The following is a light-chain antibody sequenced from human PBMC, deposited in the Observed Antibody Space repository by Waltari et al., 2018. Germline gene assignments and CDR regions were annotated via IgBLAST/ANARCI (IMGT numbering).Light chain of an antibody. CDR2: KIS. CDR1: QSISNW. CDR3: LQSYSSPYS. Sequence: DIQMTQSPSSLSASIGDTVTITCRASQSISNWLAWYQQKPGKAPKLLIYKISNLQSGVPSRFSGSGSGTDFTLTISSLQPEDFATYYCLQSYSSPYSFGQGTKVEIK. J-gene: IGKJ2*03. V-gene: IGKV1-12*01.